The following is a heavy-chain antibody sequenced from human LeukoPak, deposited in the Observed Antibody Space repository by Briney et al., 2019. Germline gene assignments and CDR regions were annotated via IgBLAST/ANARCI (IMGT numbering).Heavy chain of an antibody. V-gene: IGHV4-34*01. CDR3: ARARRPTVTHGGWFDP. CDR1: GGSFSGYY. Sequence: SETLSLTCAVYGGSFSGYYWSWIRQPPGTGLEWIGEINHSGSTNYNPSLKSRVTISVDTSKNQFSLKLSSVTAADTAVYYCARARRPTVTHGGWFDPWGQGTLVTVSS. D-gene: IGHD4-17*01. J-gene: IGHJ5*02. CDR2: INHSGST.